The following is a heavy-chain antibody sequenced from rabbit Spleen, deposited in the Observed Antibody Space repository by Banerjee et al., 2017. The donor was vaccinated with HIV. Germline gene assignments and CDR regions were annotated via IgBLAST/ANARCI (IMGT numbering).Heavy chain of an antibody. J-gene: IGHJ6*01. CDR3: ARDTGSSFSSYGMDL. CDR2: INAVTGKA. CDR1: GFDFSNKVV. D-gene: IGHD8-1*01. V-gene: IGHV1S45*01. Sequence: QEQLVESGGGLVQPEGSLTLTCKASGFDFSNKVVMCWVRQAPGKGLEWIGCINAVTGKAVYANWAKGRFTCSKTSSTTVTLQMTSLTVADTATYFCARDTGSSFSSYGMDLWGPGTLVTVS.